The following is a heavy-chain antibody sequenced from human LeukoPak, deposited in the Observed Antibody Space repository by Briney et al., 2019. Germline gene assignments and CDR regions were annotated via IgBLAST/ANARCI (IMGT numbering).Heavy chain of an antibody. CDR3: AKGFGQWLVRGLFDY. D-gene: IGHD6-19*01. V-gene: IGHV3-23*01. CDR2: ISGSGGST. J-gene: IGHJ4*02. CDR1: GFTFSSYG. Sequence: GGSLRLSCAASGFTFSSYGMSWVRQAPGKGLEWVSAISGSGGSTYYADSVKGRFTISRDNSKNTLYLQMNSLRAEDTAVYYCAKGFGQWLVRGLFDYWGQGTLVTVSS.